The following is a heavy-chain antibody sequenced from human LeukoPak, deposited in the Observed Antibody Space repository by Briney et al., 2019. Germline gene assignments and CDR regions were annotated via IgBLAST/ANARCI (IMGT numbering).Heavy chain of an antibody. D-gene: IGHD1-26*01. CDR3: AKDHGQSGSYEGDY. V-gene: IGHV3-30*02. CDR1: GFTFSSYG. CDR2: IRYDGSTK. Sequence: PGGSLRLSCAASGFTFSSYGMHWVRQAPGKGLDWVAFIRYDGSTKYYADSVKGRFTISRDNSKKTLYLQMNSLRAEDTAVYYCAKDHGQSGSYEGDYWGQGTLVTVSS. J-gene: IGHJ4*02.